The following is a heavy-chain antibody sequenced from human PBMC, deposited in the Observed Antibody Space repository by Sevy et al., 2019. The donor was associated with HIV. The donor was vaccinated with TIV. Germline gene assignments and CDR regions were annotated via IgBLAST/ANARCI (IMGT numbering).Heavy chain of an antibody. V-gene: IGHV1-18*01. CDR3: ARGHMVRGIIGFYGLDV. Sequence: ASVKVSCKASGYSFARYGMTWVRQAPGQGLEWMGWISAYNRSPKYVQKLQGRVTMISDTSTSTAYMELRSLTSDDTAVYYCARGHMVRGIIGFYGLDVWGQGTTVTVSS. CDR2: ISAYNRSP. D-gene: IGHD3-10*01. CDR1: GYSFARYG. J-gene: IGHJ6*02.